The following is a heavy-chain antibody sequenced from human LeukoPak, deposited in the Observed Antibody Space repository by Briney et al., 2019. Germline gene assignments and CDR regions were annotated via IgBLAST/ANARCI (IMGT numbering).Heavy chain of an antibody. CDR3: TRVGQSYSTSGQALDH. V-gene: IGHV4-39*07. D-gene: IGHD2-8*01. CDR1: GGSISSSSYY. CDR2: IYYSGST. Sequence: SETLSLTCTVSGGSISSSSYYWGWIRQPPGRGLEWFGSIYYSGSTFYNPSLKSRVTISVDTSKNQFSLKLSSVTAADTAVYYCTRVGQSYSTSGQALDHWGQGTLVTVSS. J-gene: IGHJ4*02.